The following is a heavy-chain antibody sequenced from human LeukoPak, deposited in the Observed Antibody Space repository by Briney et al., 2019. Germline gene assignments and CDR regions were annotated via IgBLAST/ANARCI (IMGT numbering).Heavy chain of an antibody. CDR3: AKGDCSGGSCYPLPSWFDP. Sequence: GGSLRLSCAASGFTVSSNYMSWVRQAPGKGLEWVSAISGSGGSTYYADSVKGRFTISRDNSKNTLYLQMNSLRAEDTAVYYCAKGDCSGGSCYPLPSWFDPWGQGTLVTVSP. J-gene: IGHJ5*02. CDR1: GFTVSSNY. CDR2: ISGSGGST. D-gene: IGHD2-15*01. V-gene: IGHV3-23*01.